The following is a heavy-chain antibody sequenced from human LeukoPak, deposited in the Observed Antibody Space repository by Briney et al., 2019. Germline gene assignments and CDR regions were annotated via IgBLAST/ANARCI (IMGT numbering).Heavy chain of an antibody. CDR3: AKDIGVGYYDSSGLEGYFDY. J-gene: IGHJ4*02. Sequence: GRSLRLSCAASGFTFDDYAMHWVRQAPGKGLEWVSGISWNSGSIGYADSVKDRFTISRDNAKNSLYLQMNSLRAEDTALYYCAKDIGVGYYDSSGLEGYFDYWGQGTLVTVSS. CDR2: ISWNSGSI. V-gene: IGHV3-9*01. D-gene: IGHD3-22*01. CDR1: GFTFDDYA.